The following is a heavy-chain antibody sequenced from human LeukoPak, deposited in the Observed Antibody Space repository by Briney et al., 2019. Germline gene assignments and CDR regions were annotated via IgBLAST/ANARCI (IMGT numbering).Heavy chain of an antibody. D-gene: IGHD2-15*01. CDR1: GFTFSNYW. V-gene: IGHV3-7*03. CDR3: AKSRGSGTGSYFDY. J-gene: IGHJ4*02. Sequence: GGSLRLSCVASGFTFSNYWMSWVRQAPGKGLEWVANIKQDGSEKYYVDSVKGRFTISRDNAKKSLYLQMNSLRAEDTAVYYCAKSRGSGTGSYFDYWGQGTLVTVSS. CDR2: IKQDGSEK.